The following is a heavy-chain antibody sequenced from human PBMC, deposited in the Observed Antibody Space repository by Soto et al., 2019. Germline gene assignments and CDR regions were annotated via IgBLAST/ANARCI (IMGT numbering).Heavy chain of an antibody. D-gene: IGHD2-15*01. CDR1: GYSFTSYW. V-gene: IGHV5-10-1*03. CDR2: IDPSDSYT. Sequence: EVQLVQSGAEVKKPGESLRISCKGSGYSFTSYWISWVRQMPGKGLEWMGRIDPSDSYTNYSPSFQGHVTISADKSISTAYLQWSSLKASDTAMYYCARKPSVVAAKYYYYYGMDVWGQGTTVTVSS. J-gene: IGHJ6*02. CDR3: ARKPSVVAAKYYYYYGMDV.